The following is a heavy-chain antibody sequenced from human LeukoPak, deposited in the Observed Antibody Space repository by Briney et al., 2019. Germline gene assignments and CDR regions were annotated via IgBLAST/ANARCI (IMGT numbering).Heavy chain of an antibody. CDR3: ARGPHYDYVWGSYRYTNYFDY. CDR1: GGSISSYY. Sequence: SETLSLTCTVSGGSISSYYWSWIRQPPGKGLEWIGYIYYIGSTNYNPSLKSRVTISVDTSKNQFSLKLSSVTAADTAVYYCARGPHYDYVWGSYRYTNYFDYWGQGTLVTVSS. CDR2: IYYIGST. D-gene: IGHD3-16*02. V-gene: IGHV4-59*01. J-gene: IGHJ4*02.